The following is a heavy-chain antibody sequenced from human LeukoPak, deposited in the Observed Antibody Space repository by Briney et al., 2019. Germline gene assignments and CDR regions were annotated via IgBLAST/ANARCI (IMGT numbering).Heavy chain of an antibody. Sequence: SETLSLTCTVSGGSISSYYWSWIRQPPGKGLEWIGYIYYSGSTNYNPSLKSRVTISVDTSKNQFSLKLSSVTAADTAVYYCARGEVYFDYWGQGTLVTVSS. CDR2: IYYSGST. J-gene: IGHJ4*02. V-gene: IGHV4-59*08. CDR3: ARGEVYFDY. CDR1: GGSISSYY.